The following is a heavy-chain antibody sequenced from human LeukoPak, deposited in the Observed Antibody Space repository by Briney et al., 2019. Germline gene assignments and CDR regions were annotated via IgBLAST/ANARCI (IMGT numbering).Heavy chain of an antibody. V-gene: IGHV3-23*01. Sequence: PGGSLRLSCAASGFTFSSYAMSWVRQAPGKGLEWVSAISGSGGSTYYADSVKGRFTISRDNSKNTLYLQMNSLRAEDTAVYYCAKASWRQLWSYYFDYWGQGTLVTVSS. CDR1: GFTFSSYA. CDR3: AKASWRQLWSYYFDY. CDR2: ISGSGGST. J-gene: IGHJ4*02. D-gene: IGHD5-18*01.